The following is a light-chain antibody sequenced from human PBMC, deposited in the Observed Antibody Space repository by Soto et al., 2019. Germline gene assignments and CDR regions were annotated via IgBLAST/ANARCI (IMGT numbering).Light chain of an antibody. V-gene: IGKV3-20*01. Sequence: EIVLTQSPGTLSLSPGEGATLSCWASQTVSSNYLAWYQQRPGQAPRLIIYGASSRATGIPARFSGSGAGTNFSLTISSLQSEDFAVYYCQQHDKLPPAFGQGTKVDIK. CDR2: GAS. J-gene: IGKJ1*01. CDR1: QTVSSNY. CDR3: QQHDKLPPA.